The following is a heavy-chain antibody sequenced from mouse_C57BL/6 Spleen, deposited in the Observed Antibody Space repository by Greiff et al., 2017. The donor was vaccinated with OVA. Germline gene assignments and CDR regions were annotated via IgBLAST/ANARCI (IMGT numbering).Heavy chain of an antibody. V-gene: IGHV1-52*01. CDR2: IDPSDSET. Sequence: VQLQQPGAELVRPGSSVKLSCKASGYTFTSYWMHWVKQRPIQGLEWIGNIDPSDSETHYNQKFKDKATLTVDKSSSTAYMQLSSLTSEDSAVYYCARYGYYWYFDVWGTGTTVTVSS. D-gene: IGHD2-2*01. J-gene: IGHJ1*03. CDR1: GYTFTSYW. CDR3: ARYGYYWYFDV.